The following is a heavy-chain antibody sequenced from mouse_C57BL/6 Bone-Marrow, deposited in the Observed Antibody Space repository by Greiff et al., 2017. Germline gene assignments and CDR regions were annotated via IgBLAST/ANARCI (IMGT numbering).Heavy chain of an antibody. Sequence: EVKLMVSGGGLVKPGGSLKFSCAASGFTFSDYGMHWVRQAPEKGLEWVAYISSGSSTIYYADKVKGRVTISRDNAKNTLFLQITSLRSEDTAMYYCARRYAWFAYWGQGTLVTVSA. CDR3: ARRYAWFAY. CDR2: ISSGSSTI. V-gene: IGHV5-17*01. CDR1: GFTFSDYG. J-gene: IGHJ3*01. D-gene: IGHD1-1*01.